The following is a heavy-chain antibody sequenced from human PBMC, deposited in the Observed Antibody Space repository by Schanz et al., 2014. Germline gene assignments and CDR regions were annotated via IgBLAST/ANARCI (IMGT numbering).Heavy chain of an antibody. CDR2: IYDSGNT. D-gene: IGHD3-3*01. CDR3: ARSTYDFWSAFDY. J-gene: IGHJ4*02. Sequence: QVQLEESGAGLVKPSGTLSLTCAVSGASVSSDNWWNWVRQPPGKGLEWIGEIYDSGNTNYNPSLKSRVTMSVDDSKNQFSLQLTSVTAADTAVYYCARSTYDFWSAFDYWGQGILVAVSS. V-gene: IGHV4-4*02. CDR1: GASVSSDNW.